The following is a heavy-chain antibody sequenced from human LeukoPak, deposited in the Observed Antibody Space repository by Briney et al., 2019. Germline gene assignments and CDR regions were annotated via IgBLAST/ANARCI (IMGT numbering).Heavy chain of an antibody. V-gene: IGHV3-30-3*01. CDR1: GFTFSSYA. CDR3: AKEDEFSGDAFDI. Sequence: HPGGSLRLSCAASGFTFSSYAMHWVRQAPGKGLEWVAVISYDGSNKYYADSVKGRFTISRDNSKNTLYLQMDSLRAEDTAVYYCAKEDEFSGDAFDIWAKGQWSPSLQ. CDR2: ISYDGSNK. J-gene: IGHJ3*02. D-gene: IGHD1-26*01.